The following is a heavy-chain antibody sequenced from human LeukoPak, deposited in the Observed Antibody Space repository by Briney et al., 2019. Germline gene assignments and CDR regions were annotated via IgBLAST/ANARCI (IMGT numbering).Heavy chain of an antibody. D-gene: IGHD1-26*01. CDR2: ISWNSGNI. Sequence: PGGSLRLSCAASGFTFDDYAMHWVRQVPGKGLEWVSGISWNSGNIVYADSVKGRFTISRDNAKNSLYLQMNSLRAEDTAFYYCAKDLYSGRYSPFDYWGQGTLVTVSS. CDR1: GFTFDDYA. CDR3: AKDLYSGRYSPFDY. J-gene: IGHJ4*02. V-gene: IGHV3-9*01.